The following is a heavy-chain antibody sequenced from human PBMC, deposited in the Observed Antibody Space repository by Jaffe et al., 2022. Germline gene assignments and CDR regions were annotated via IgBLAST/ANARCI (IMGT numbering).Heavy chain of an antibody. D-gene: IGHD3-10*01. CDR1: GGSFSGYY. CDR3: ARNGFYYGSGSLRY. V-gene: IGHV4-34*01. CDR2: INHSGST. J-gene: IGHJ4*02. Sequence: QVQLQQWGAGLLKPSETLSLTCAVYGGSFSGYYWSWIRQPPGKGLEWIGEINHSGSTNYNPSLKSRVTISVDTSKNQFSLKLSSVTAADTAVYYCARNGFYYGSGSLRYWGQGTLVTVSS.